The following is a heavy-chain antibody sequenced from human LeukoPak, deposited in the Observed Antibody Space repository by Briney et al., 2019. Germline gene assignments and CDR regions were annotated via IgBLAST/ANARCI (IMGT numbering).Heavy chain of an antibody. D-gene: IGHD4-17*01. V-gene: IGHV3-7*04. CDR1: GYSFTTCW. CDR2: INQDGRKK. CDR3: ARQVDYGVHNWFDP. Sequence: GESLKISCKGSGYSFTTCWIGWVRQMPGKGLEWVANINQDGRKKYYVDSVKGRFTISRDNARNSLYLQMNSLRAEDTAVYYCARQVDYGVHNWFDPWGQGSLVTVSS. J-gene: IGHJ5*02.